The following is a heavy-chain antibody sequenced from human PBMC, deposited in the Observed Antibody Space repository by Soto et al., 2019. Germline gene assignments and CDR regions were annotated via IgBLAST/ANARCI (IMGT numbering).Heavy chain of an antibody. CDR1: GGSINNYY. D-gene: IGHD6-13*01. V-gene: IGHV4-59*01. J-gene: IGHJ4*02. Sequence: PSETLSLTCTVSGGSINNYYWTWIRQPPGKGLEWIGYIYYGGSTNYNPSLKSRVTISVDMSKKQFSLNMSSVTAADTAVYYCARVVSSWLDYWGQGTLLTVSS. CDR3: ARVVSSWLDY. CDR2: IYYGGST.